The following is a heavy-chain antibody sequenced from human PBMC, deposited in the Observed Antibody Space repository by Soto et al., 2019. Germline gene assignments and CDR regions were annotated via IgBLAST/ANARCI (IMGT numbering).Heavy chain of an antibody. CDR3: ARGGYSDTSGGKLIHYGLDV. J-gene: IGHJ6*02. Sequence: QVKLVQSAAEVKKPGASVKVSCKASVYTFIRYGITWVRQAPGQGLEWMGWISAYNDYTIYEQKLKGRVSMTTDTTTRIVYMELRGMKSDETSVYYFARGGYSDTSGGKLIHYGLDVWGQGTSVTVSS. V-gene: IGHV1-18*01. CDR2: ISAYNDYT. D-gene: IGHD2-21*01. CDR1: VYTFIRYG.